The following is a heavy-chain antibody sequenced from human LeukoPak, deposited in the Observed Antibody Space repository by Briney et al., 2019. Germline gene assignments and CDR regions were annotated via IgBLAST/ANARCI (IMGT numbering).Heavy chain of an antibody. D-gene: IGHD6-19*01. CDR2: LHYSGST. CDR1: GGSISSSLYY. Sequence: SQTLSLTCTVSGGSISSSLYYWGWIRQPPGKGLEWIGSLHYSGSTYYNPSLKSRVTISVDTSNNQFSLKLSSVTAADTAVYYCARVPPTIAVAGDHDAFDIWGQGTMVTVSS. CDR3: ARVPPTIAVAGDHDAFDI. J-gene: IGHJ3*02. V-gene: IGHV4-39*01.